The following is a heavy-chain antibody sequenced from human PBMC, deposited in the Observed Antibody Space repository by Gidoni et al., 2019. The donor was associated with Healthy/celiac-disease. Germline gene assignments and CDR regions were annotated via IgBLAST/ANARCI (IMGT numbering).Heavy chain of an antibody. J-gene: IGHJ4*02. CDR3: AKDIHVVVATTPYFDY. CDR1: GSTFETNP. D-gene: IGHD2-15*01. CDR2: ISWDGGST. V-gene: IGHV3-43*01. Sequence: EVQRVESGGVVVQPGGSLRPSCPASGSTFETNPMHWVRHTPGKGLEWVSRISWDGGSTYYADAVKGRFTISRDTSKNSLYLQMNSLRTEDTALYYCAKDIHVVVATTPYFDYWGQGTLVTVSS.